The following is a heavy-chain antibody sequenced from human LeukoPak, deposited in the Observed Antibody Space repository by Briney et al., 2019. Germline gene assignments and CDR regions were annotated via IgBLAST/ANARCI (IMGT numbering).Heavy chain of an antibody. CDR2: INPNSGGT. D-gene: IGHD4-23*01. CDR3: ARDKGDYGGNSYYFDY. V-gene: IGHV1-2*04. J-gene: IGHJ4*02. Sequence: ASVKVSCKASGYTFTGYYMHWVRQAPGQGLEWMGWINPNSGGTNYAQKFQGWVTMTRDTSISTAYMELSRLRSDDTAVYYCARDKGDYGGNSYYFDYWGQGTLVNVSS. CDR1: GYTFTGYY.